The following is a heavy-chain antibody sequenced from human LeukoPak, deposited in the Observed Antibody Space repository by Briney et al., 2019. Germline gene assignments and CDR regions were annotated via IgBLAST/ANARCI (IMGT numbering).Heavy chain of an antibody. D-gene: IGHD3-22*01. CDR2: INHSGST. CDR1: GGSFSGYY. J-gene: IGHJ4*02. V-gene: IGHV4-34*01. Sequence: SSETLSLTCAVYGGSFSGYYWSWIRQPPGKGLEWIGEINHSGSTSYNPSLKSRVTISVDTSKNQFSLKLSSVTAADTAVYYCARRGDYYDSSGLNYWGQGTLVTVSS. CDR3: ARRGDYYDSSGLNY.